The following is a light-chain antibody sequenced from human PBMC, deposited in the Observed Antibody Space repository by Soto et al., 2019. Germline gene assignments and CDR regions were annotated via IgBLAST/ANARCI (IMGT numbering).Light chain of an antibody. Sequence: QLVLTQPPSASGTPGQRITISCSGSSSNIGSHTVNWHQQVPGTDPKLLIYSNNERPSGVPDRFSGSKSGTSASLAISGLQSGDEADYYCAAWDDSLNGVIFGGGTKLTVL. J-gene: IGLJ2*01. CDR2: SNN. V-gene: IGLV1-44*01. CDR1: SSNIGSHT. CDR3: AAWDDSLNGVI.